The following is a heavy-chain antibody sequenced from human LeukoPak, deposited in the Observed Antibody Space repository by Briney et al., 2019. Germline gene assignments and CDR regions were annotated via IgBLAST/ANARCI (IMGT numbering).Heavy chain of an antibody. CDR3: ARDREQLARGINWFDP. Sequence: APVRVSCKASVGTFSSYAISWVRQAPGHELEWMGRIIPILGIADYAQKFQGRVTITADKSTSTAYMELSSLRSEDTAVYYCARDREQLARGINWFDPWGQGTLVTVSS. V-gene: IGHV1-69*04. J-gene: IGHJ5*02. D-gene: IGHD6-6*01. CDR1: VGTFSSYA. CDR2: IIPILGIA.